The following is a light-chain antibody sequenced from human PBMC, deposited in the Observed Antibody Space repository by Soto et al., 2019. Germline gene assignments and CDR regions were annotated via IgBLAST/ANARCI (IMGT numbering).Light chain of an antibody. J-gene: IGKJ5*01. V-gene: IGKV1-12*01. CDR2: AAS. CDR3: LHGYSTPIS. CDR1: LGIYNW. Sequence: DIQMTQSPSSLSASVGDRVTITCLASLGIYNWLAWGQQKTGKVPELLIYAASSLPIGVPSRFSGCGSRTDFTLIISSLQTEDFATYYCLHGYSTPISVGQGTRLEI.